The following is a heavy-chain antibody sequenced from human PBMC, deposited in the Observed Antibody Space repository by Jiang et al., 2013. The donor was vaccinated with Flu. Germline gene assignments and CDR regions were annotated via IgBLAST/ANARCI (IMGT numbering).Heavy chain of an antibody. D-gene: IGHD3-10*01. V-gene: IGHV4-59*01. J-gene: IGHJ4*02. Sequence: TISVDTSKNQFSLKLSSVTTADTAVYYCARDTVRGGGNFDYWGQGTLVTVYS. CDR3: ARDTVRGGGNFDY.